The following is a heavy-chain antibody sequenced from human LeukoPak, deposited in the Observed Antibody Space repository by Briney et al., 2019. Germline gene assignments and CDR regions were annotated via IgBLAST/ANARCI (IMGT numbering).Heavy chain of an antibody. CDR3: ARARGYYDSSGYSNHFDY. CDR2: INPSGGST. CDR1: GYTFTSYY. V-gene: IGHV1-46*01. J-gene: IGHJ4*02. Sequence: ASVKVSCKESGYTFTSYYMHWVRQAPGQGLEWMGIINPSGGSTSYAQKFQGRVTMTRDTSTSTVYMELSSLRSEDTAVYYCARARGYYDSSGYSNHFDYWGQGTLVTVSS. D-gene: IGHD3-22*01.